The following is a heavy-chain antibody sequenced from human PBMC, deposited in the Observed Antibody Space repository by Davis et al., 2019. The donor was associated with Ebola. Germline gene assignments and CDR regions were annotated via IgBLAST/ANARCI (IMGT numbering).Heavy chain of an antibody. CDR2: ISAYNGNT. CDR1: GGTFSSYA. V-gene: IGHV1-18*01. J-gene: IGHJ6*03. CDR3: ARSITMIVVTYYMDV. Sequence: ASVKVSCKASGGTFSSYAISWVRQAPGQGLEWMGWISAYNGNTNYAQKLQGRVTMTTDTSTSTAYMELRSLRSDDTAVYYCARSITMIVVTYYMDVWGKGTTVTVSS. D-gene: IGHD3-22*01.